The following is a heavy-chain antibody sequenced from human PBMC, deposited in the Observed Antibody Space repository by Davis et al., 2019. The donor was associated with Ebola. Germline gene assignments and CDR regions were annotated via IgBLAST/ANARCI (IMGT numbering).Heavy chain of an antibody. CDR1: GFIFSSYV. CDR2: ISGSGTTT. CDR3: LGDPNWAFGY. V-gene: IGHV3-23*01. Sequence: GESLKISCAASGFIFSSYVMHWVRQAPGKGLEWVSAISGSGTTTDYAVSVKGRFTISRDNSKNTLFLQMNSLRAEDTAIYYCLGDPNWAFGYWGQGALVTVSS. J-gene: IGHJ4*02. D-gene: IGHD7-27*01.